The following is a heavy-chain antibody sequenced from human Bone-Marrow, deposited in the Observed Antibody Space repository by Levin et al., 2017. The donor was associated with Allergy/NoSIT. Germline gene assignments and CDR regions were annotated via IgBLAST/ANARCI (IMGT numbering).Heavy chain of an antibody. D-gene: IGHD2-2*01. V-gene: IGHV3-13*04. CDR1: GFTFSSYD. CDR2: IGTAADS. J-gene: IGHJ4*02. CDR3: ARVALPRYCTSTSCSDSGYYFDY. Sequence: PGGSLRLSCAASGFTFSSYDMHWVRQATGRGLEWVSAIGTAADSYYSGSVKGRSTVSRDNAKNSFYLQMNSLRAGDTAVYYCARVALPRYCTSTSCSDSGYYFDYWGQGTLVTVSS.